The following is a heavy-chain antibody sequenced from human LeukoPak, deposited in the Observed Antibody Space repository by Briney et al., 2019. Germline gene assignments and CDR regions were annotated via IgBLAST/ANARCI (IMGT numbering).Heavy chain of an antibody. V-gene: IGHV1-3*04. J-gene: IGHJ3*02. D-gene: IGHD5-12*01. CDR2: INTGDGDT. CDR1: GYTFTNYA. CDR3: ARPRNSGYDMSAFDI. Sequence: ASVKVSCKASGYTFTNYAMHWVRQAPGQRLEWMGWINTGDGDTKYSQNLQGRVTITRDTSATTVYMELSSLRSEDTAVYYCARPRNSGYDMSAFDIWGQGTMVTVSS.